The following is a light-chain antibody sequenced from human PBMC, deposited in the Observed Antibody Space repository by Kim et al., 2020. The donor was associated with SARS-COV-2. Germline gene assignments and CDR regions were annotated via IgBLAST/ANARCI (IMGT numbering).Light chain of an antibody. CDR1: QRIASY. J-gene: IGKJ1*01. V-gene: IGKV1-39*01. CDR2: GAS. Sequence: SASVGDRVNITCRASQRIASYLHWYQQKPGKAPNLLIYGASSLQSGVPSRFSGSGSGTDFTLTISSLHPEDFATYYCQQTYTSWTFGPGTKVDIK. CDR3: QQTYTSWT.